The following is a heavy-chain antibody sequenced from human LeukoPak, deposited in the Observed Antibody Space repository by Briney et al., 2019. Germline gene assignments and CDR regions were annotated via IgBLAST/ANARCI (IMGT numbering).Heavy chain of an antibody. V-gene: IGHV1-2*06. CDR1: GYTFTGYY. Sequence: ASVKVSCKASGYTFTGYYMLWVRQAPGQGLEWMGRINPNSGGTNYAQKFQGRVTMTRDTSISTAYMELSRLRSDDTAVYYCARGGYDFVYYYYGMDVWGQGTTVTVSS. CDR2: INPNSGGT. D-gene: IGHD3-3*01. J-gene: IGHJ6*02. CDR3: ARGGYDFVYYYYGMDV.